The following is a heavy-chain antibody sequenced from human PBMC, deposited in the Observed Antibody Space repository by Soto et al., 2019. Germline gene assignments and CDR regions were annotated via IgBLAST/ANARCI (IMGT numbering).Heavy chain of an antibody. J-gene: IGHJ4*02. CDR1: GFSFSSFA. CDR2: ISDDGASI. Sequence: LRLSCEASGFSFSSFAMNWVRQAPGRGLEWVSYISDDGASIYYADSLKGRFTISRDNAKNSLSLQMNNLRAEDTAVYYCARENSVQAWLHHFDHWGLGTLVTVSS. V-gene: IGHV3-48*03. D-gene: IGHD5-18*01. CDR3: ARENSVQAWLHHFDH.